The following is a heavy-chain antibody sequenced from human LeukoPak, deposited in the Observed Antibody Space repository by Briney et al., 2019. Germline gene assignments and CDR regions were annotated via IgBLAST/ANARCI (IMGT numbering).Heavy chain of an antibody. J-gene: IGHJ4*02. D-gene: IGHD5-24*01. CDR3: ARDYGGDGYSSFGY. Sequence: GGSLRLSCAASGFTFSSYWMSWVRQAPGKGLEWVANIKQDGSEKYYVDSVKGRFTISRDNAKNSLYLQMSSLRAEDTAVYYCARDYGGDGYSSFGYWGQGTLVTVSS. CDR2: IKQDGSEK. V-gene: IGHV3-7*01. CDR1: GFTFSSYW.